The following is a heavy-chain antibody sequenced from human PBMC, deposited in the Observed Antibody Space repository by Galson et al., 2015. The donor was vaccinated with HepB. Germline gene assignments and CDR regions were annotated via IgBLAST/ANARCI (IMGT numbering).Heavy chain of an antibody. D-gene: IGHD4-23*01. Sequence: SVKVSCKASGGTFSSYAISWVRQAPGQGLEWMGGIIPIFGTANYAQKFQGRVTITADESTSTAYMELSSLRSEDTAVYYCARVLTYYGGNRHYFDYWGQGTLVTVSS. CDR3: ARVLTYYGGNRHYFDY. CDR1: GGTFSSYA. J-gene: IGHJ4*02. CDR2: IIPIFGTA. V-gene: IGHV1-69*13.